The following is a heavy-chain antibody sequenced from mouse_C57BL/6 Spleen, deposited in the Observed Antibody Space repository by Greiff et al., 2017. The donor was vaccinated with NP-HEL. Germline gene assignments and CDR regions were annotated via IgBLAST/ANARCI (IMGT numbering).Heavy chain of an antibody. CDR3: ARAITTEYFDV. Sequence: EVMLVESGGGLVKPGGSLKLSCAASGFTFSSYAMSWVRQTPEKRLEWVATISDGGSYTYYPDNVKGRFTISRYKAKNNLYLQMSHLKSEDTAMYYCARAITTEYFDVWGTGTTVTVSS. D-gene: IGHD1-2*01. CDR2: ISDGGSYT. V-gene: IGHV5-4*03. CDR1: GFTFSSYA. J-gene: IGHJ1*03.